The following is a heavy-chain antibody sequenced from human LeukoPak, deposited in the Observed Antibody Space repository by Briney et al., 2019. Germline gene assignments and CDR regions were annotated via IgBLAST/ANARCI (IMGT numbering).Heavy chain of an antibody. J-gene: IGHJ4*02. D-gene: IGHD6-19*01. CDR1: GYTLTGYY. V-gene: IGHV1-2*02. Sequence: ASVKVSCKASGYTLTGYYIHWVRQAPGQGLEWMGWINPNSGGTNYAQKFQGRVTMTRDTSISTAYMELSRLRSDDTAVYYCAREGQWLADRQRYFDYWGQGTLVTVS. CDR2: INPNSGGT. CDR3: AREGQWLADRQRYFDY.